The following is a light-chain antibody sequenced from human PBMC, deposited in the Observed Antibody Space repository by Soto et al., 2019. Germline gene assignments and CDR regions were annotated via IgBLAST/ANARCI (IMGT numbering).Light chain of an antibody. J-gene: IGKJ2*01. CDR1: QSVGSY. CDR2: GAS. Sequence: EIVLTQSPATLSLSPGERATLSCRASQSVGSYLAWYQHKPGQAPRLLIYGASNRATDIPGRFSGRGSGTDFLLTSSSLSYGDSAFYYCQQSDKSPRTFGQGTKLEIK. V-gene: IGKV3-11*01. CDR3: QQSDKSPRT.